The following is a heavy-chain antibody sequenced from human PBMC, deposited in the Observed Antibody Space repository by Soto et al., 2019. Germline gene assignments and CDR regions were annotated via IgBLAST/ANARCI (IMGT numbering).Heavy chain of an antibody. CDR1: GFSLGSHW. CDR3: ARDGVGATTFFGFLDY. D-gene: IGHD1-26*01. Sequence: GGSLRLSCAASGFSLGSHWMTWVRQAPGKGLEWVADINRDGSETHYVESVEGRFTVSRDNSKNLLYLQMNSLRAEDTAVYYCARDGVGATTFFGFLDYWGQGTLVTVSS. J-gene: IGHJ4*02. CDR2: INRDGSET. V-gene: IGHV3-7*01.